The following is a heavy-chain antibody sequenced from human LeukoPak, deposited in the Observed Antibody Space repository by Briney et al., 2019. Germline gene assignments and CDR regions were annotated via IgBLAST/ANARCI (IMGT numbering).Heavy chain of an antibody. CDR3: ARGNGEWRLNWFDH. CDR1: GFTFTTYV. CDR2: IWDDGNNK. D-gene: IGHD2-8*01. V-gene: IGHV3-33*01. J-gene: IGHJ5*02. Sequence: GGSLRLSCAASGFTFTTYVMHWVRQAPGKGLDWVALIWDDGNNKYYADSVKGRFTISRDNSKNTLYLQMNSLRAEDTAVYYCARGNGEWRLNWFDHWGQGTLVTVSS.